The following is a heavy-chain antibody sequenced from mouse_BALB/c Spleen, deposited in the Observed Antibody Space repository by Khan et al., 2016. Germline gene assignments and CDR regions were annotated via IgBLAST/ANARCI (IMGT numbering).Heavy chain of an antibody. CDR1: GYTFSSYW. CDR2: ILPGSGSI. D-gene: IGHD1-1*01. J-gene: IGHJ3*01. V-gene: IGHV1-9*01. CDR3: ARWSYYYGSSYGWFAY. Sequence: QVQLQQSGAELMKPGASVKISCKATGYTFSSYWLEWVKQRPGHGLEWIGDILPGSGSININERFKDKATFTAETSSNTAYMHLSSLTSEDSAVYYCARWSYYYGSSYGWFAYWGQGTLVTVSA.